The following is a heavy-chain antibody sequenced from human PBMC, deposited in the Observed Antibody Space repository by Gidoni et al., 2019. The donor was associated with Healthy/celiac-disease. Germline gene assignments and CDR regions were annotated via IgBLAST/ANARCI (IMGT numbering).Heavy chain of an antibody. CDR3: AILPRGGVEAATHDY. CDR2: ISYDGSNK. D-gene: IGHD2-15*01. CDR1: GFTFCSYG. Sequence: QVQLVESGGGVVQPGRSLRLSCAASGFTFCSYGMHWVRQAPGKGLEWVAVISYDGSNKYYADSVKGRFTISRDNSKNTLYLQMNSLIAEDTAVYYCAILPRGGVEAATHDYWGQGTLVTVSS. V-gene: IGHV3-30*03. J-gene: IGHJ4*02.